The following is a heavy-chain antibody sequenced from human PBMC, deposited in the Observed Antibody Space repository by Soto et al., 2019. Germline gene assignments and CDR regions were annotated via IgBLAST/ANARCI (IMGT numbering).Heavy chain of an antibody. CDR3: AREIIPLTTDWYFDL. Sequence: QVQLQESGPGLVKPSETLSLTCTVSGGSISGGGYYWSWIRQPPGKGLEWIGYTYDRGSTYYNPYLKSRISISIDTSKNQFSLRLTSVTAADTAVYYCAREIIPLTTDWYFDLWGRGTLVTVSS. CDR2: TYDRGST. V-gene: IGHV4-30-4*01. CDR1: GGSISGGGYY. J-gene: IGHJ2*01. D-gene: IGHD4-17*01.